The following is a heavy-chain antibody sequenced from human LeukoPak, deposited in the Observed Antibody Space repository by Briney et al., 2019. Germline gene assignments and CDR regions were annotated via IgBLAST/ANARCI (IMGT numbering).Heavy chain of an antibody. CDR3: ARGMTTVTRYYYYGMDV. Sequence: ASVKVSCKASGYTFTSYGISWVRQAPRQGLEWMGWISAYNGNTNYAQKLQGRVTMTTDTSTSTAYMELRSLRSDDTAVYYCARGMTTVTRYYYYGMDVWGQGTTVTVSS. J-gene: IGHJ6*02. V-gene: IGHV1-18*01. CDR2: ISAYNGNT. CDR1: GYTFTSYG. D-gene: IGHD4-17*01.